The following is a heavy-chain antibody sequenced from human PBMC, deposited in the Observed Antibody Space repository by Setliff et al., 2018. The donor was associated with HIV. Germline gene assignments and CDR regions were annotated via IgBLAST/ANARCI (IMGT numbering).Heavy chain of an antibody. D-gene: IGHD5-12*01. CDR1: GDTFSNYG. J-gene: IGHJ3*01. V-gene: IGHV1-69*05. CDR3: ARTSGDAYNYEGAFDV. Sequence: GASVKVSCKVSGDTFSNYGLNWVRQAPGQGLEWMGGIIPIFKSADYAQKFQGRVTITTDESTSTAYMDLSSLKSEDTAIYYCARTSGDAYNYEGAFDVWGQGTLVTVSS. CDR2: IIPIFKSA.